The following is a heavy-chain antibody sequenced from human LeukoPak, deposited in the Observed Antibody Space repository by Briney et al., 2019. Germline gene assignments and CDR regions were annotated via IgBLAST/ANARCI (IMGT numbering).Heavy chain of an antibody. V-gene: IGHV3-23*01. CDR3: AKGSGYGDSPVDY. CDR2: ISGSGGST. CDR1: GGSFSGYY. D-gene: IGHD4-17*01. Sequence: ETLSLTCAVYGGSFSGYYWSWIRQPPGKGLEWVSAISGSGGSTYYADSVKGRFTISRDNSKNTLYLQMNSLRAEDTAVYYCAKGSGYGDSPVDYWGQGTLVTVSS. J-gene: IGHJ4*02.